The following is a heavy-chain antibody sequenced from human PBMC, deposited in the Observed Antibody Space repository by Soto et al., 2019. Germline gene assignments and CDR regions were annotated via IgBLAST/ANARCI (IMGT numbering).Heavy chain of an antibody. Sequence: QVQLQQSGPGLVKPSQTLSLTCTVSGGSISSDYYHWTWLRQSPERGLEGSWYIHHSGSILYNPSFKTRVTIAVDTSKNQYSLHLCSVTAAYTAVYFCAREDDGGDTLDVWGQGTTVTVSS. J-gene: IGHJ6*02. V-gene: IGHV4-30-4*08. CDR1: GGSISSDYYH. CDR2: IHHSGSI. CDR3: AREDDGGDTLDV. D-gene: IGHD2-21*02.